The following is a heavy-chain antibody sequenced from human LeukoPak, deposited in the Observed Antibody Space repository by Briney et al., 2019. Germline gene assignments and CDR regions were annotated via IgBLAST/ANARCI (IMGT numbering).Heavy chain of an antibody. D-gene: IGHD3-10*01. CDR1: GFTFSSYA. J-gene: IGHJ4*02. CDR3: TRGPFLGV. Sequence: GGSLRLSCAASGFTFSSYAMHWVRQAPGKGLEWVAVISYDGSNKYYADSVKGRFTISRDNSKNTLYLQMNSLRAEDTAVYYCTRGPFLGVWGQGTLVTVSS. CDR2: ISYDGSNK. V-gene: IGHV3-30-3*01.